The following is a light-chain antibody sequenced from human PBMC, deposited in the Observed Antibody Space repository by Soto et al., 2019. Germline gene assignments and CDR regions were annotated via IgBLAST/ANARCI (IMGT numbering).Light chain of an antibody. CDR3: QQRSNWPPWT. Sequence: EIVLTQSPATLSLSPGEGATLSCRASQTVSNFLAWYQQKPGQAPRLLIYDASNRATGIPARFSGSGSGTDFTLTISSLEPEDFAVYYCQQRSNWPPWTFGQGTKVDI. J-gene: IGKJ1*01. CDR1: QTVSNF. CDR2: DAS. V-gene: IGKV3-11*01.